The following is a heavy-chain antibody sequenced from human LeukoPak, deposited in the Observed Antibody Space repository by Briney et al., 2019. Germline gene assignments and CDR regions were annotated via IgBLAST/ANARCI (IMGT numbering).Heavy chain of an antibody. D-gene: IGHD3-10*01. J-gene: IGHJ4*02. CDR2: ISAYNGNT. V-gene: IGHV1-18*04. Sequence: ASVKVSCKASGYTFTSYGISWVRQAPGQGLEWMGWISAYNGNTNYAQKLQGRVTMTTDTSTSTAYMELRSLRSDDTAVYYCARIGSRITMVRGVPFDYWGQGTLVTVSP. CDR1: GYTFTSYG. CDR3: ARIGSRITMVRGVPFDY.